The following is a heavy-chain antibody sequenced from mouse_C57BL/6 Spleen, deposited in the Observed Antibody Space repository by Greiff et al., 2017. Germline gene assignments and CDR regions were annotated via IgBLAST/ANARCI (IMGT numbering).Heavy chain of an antibody. Sequence: VQLQQSGAELVRPGTSVKMSCKASGYTFTNYWIGWAKQRPGHGLEWIGDIYPGGGYTNYNEKFKGKATLTADKSSSTAYMQFSSLTSEDSAIYYCARSYDGYDFDYWGQGTPLTVSS. CDR1: GYTFTNYW. D-gene: IGHD2-3*01. CDR3: ARSYDGYDFDY. V-gene: IGHV1-63*01. CDR2: IYPGGGYT. J-gene: IGHJ2*01.